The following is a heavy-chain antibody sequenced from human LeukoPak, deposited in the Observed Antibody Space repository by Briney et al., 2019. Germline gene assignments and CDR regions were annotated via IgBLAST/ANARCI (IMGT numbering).Heavy chain of an antibody. J-gene: IGHJ4*02. CDR3: ARDIYDVLTRSDYFDY. Sequence: GRSLRLSCAASGFTLSSHAMEWVRQAPGKGLEWVAVTSNDGTLKNYADSVKGRFTISSDISKNTMYLQMDSLRTEDTAVYYCARDIYDVLTRSDYFDYWGQGTLVTVSS. CDR1: GFTLSSHA. CDR2: TSNDGTLK. V-gene: IGHV3-30-3*01. D-gene: IGHD3-9*01.